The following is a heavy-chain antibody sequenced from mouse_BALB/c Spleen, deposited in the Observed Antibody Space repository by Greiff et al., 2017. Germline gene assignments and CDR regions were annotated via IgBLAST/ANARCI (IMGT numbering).Heavy chain of an antibody. CDR3: AEARATTWFAY. V-gene: IGHV1S132*01. CDR2: ILPGTGTT. Sequence: QVQLQQSGAELVKPGASVKLSCKTSGYTFTSYWIQWVKQRPGQGLGWIGEILPGTGTTYYNEKFKGKATLTIDTSSSTAYMQLSSLTSEDSAVYFCAEARATTWFAYWGQGTLVTVSA. CDR1: GYTFTSYW. J-gene: IGHJ3*01. D-gene: IGHD3-1*01.